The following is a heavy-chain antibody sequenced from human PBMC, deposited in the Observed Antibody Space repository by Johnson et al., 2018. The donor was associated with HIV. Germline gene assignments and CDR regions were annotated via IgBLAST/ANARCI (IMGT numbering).Heavy chain of an antibody. CDR3: ARAPQTYNWNYMMAFDM. CDR2: IKSKTDGGPT. Sequence: VQLVESGGGWIQPGGSLRLSCAASGFTFSNAWMSWVRQAPGKGLEWVGRIKSKTDGGPTDYAAPVKGRFTISRDISKNTLDLQMNSLRAEDTAVYYCARAPQTYNWNYMMAFDMWGQGTMVTVS. V-gene: IGHV3-15*01. CDR1: GFTFSNAW. D-gene: IGHD1-7*01. J-gene: IGHJ3*02.